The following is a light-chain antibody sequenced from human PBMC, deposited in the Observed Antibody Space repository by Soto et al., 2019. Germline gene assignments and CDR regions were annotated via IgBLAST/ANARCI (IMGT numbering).Light chain of an antibody. V-gene: IGLV2-23*01. CDR2: KGT. Sequence: QSVLAQPDSVSGSPGQSITISCTGTSSDIGAYDSVSWYQQHPHKAPRLIIYKGTQRPSGVSNRFSGSTSGNAASLTISGLQAVDEADYFCCSSAPESTYVFGTGTKGTVL. CDR3: CSSAPESTYV. CDR1: SSDIGAYDS. J-gene: IGLJ1*01.